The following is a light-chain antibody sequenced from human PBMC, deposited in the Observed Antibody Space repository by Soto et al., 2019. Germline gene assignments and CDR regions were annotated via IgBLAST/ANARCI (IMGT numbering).Light chain of an antibody. CDR2: DAS. V-gene: IGKV1-33*01. CDR3: QHYHHLPIT. J-gene: IGKJ5*01. Sequence: DIQMTQSPSSLSASVGDRVTITCQASQDITNYLNWYQQKPGRAPRLLLYDASSLETGVPSRFSGSGSGTDVTLTISSLQPEDVATYYCQHYHHLPITFGQGTRLEIK. CDR1: QDITNY.